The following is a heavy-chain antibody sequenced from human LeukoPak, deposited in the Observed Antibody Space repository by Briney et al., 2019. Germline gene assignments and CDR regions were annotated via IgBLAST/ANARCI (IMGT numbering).Heavy chain of an antibody. J-gene: IGHJ4*02. V-gene: IGHV4-4*02. CDR2: MYLSRTT. Sequence: SETLSLTCTVSGDSINSLDLWSWVRQPPGKGLEWIGEMYLSRTTHSNPSVKSRVTISIDKSKNQFFLNLSSVTAADTAVYYCAGLVGRYSSGLYYYYFDYWGQGTLVTVSS. CDR3: AGLVGRYSSGLYYYYFDY. D-gene: IGHD3-22*01. CDR1: GDSINSLDL.